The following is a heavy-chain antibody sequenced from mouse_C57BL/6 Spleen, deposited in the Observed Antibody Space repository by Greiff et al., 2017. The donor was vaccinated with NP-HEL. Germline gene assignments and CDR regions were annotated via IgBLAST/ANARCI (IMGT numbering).Heavy chain of an antibody. CDR3: ARDYDGFDY. J-gene: IGHJ2*01. Sequence: EVKLVESGGGLVKPGGSLKLSCAASGFTFSSYAMSWVRQTPEKRLEWVATISDGGSYTYYPDNVKGRFTISRDNAKNNLYLQMSHLKSEDTAMYYCARDYDGFDYWGQGTTLTVSS. CDR2: ISDGGSYT. D-gene: IGHD2-12*01. V-gene: IGHV5-4*01. CDR1: GFTFSSYA.